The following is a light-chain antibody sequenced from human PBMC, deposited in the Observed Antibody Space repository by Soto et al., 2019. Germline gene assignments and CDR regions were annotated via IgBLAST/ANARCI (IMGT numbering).Light chain of an antibody. CDR2: DVS. J-gene: IGLJ1*01. CDR1: SSDVGGYNY. CDR3: CSYAGTYTYV. V-gene: IGLV2-11*01. Sequence: QSVLTQPRSVSGSPGQSVTISCTGTSSDVGGYNYVSWYQQHPGKAPKLMIYDVSERPSGVPDRFSGSKSGNTASLTISGLQAEDEADYYCCSYAGTYTYVLGTGTKATVL.